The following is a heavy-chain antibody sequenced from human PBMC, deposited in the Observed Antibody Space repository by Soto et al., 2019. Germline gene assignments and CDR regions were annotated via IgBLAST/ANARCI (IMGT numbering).Heavy chain of an antibody. CDR3: AKDFDYGDYSPYWYFDL. J-gene: IGHJ2*01. V-gene: IGHV3-23*01. D-gene: IGHD4-17*01. CDR1: GFTFSSYA. CDR2: ISGSGGST. Sequence: GSLRLSCAASGFTFSSYAMSWVRQAPGKGLEWVSAISGSGGSTYYADSVKGRFTISRDNSKNTLYLQMNSLRAEDTAVYYCAKDFDYGDYSPYWYFDLWGRGTLVTVSS.